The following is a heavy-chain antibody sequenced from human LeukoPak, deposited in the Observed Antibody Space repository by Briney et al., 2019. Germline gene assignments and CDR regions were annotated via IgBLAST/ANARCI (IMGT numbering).Heavy chain of an antibody. CDR3: ARGVNWWYFDL. V-gene: IGHV3-48*04. J-gene: IGHJ2*01. Sequence: GGSLRLSCAASGFSFSDYSMNWVRQAPGKGLEFVSYISTSGDTTYYADSVMGRFTISRDNAKNSLYLQMNSLRAEDTAVYYCARGVNWWYFDLWGRGTLVTVSS. CDR1: GFSFSDYS. D-gene: IGHD1-1*01. CDR2: ISTSGDTT.